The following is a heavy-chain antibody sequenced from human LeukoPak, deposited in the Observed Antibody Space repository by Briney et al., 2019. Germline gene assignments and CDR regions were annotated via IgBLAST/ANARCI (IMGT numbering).Heavy chain of an antibody. CDR3: ARDPGDGYNLYWYFDL. V-gene: IGHV1-2*02. D-gene: IGHD5-24*01. J-gene: IGHJ2*01. CDR1: GYTFTGYY. CDR2: INPNSGGT. Sequence: ASVKVSCKASGYTFTGYYMHWVRQAPGQGLEWMGWINPNSGGTNYAQKFQGRVTMTRDTSISTAYMELSRLRSDDTAVYYCARDPGDGYNLYWYFDLWGRGTLVTVSS.